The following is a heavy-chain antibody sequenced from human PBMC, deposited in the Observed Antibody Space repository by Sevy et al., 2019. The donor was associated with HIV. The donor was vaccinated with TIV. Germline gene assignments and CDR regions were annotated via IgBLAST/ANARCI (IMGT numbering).Heavy chain of an antibody. J-gene: IGHJ6*02. CDR2: IWYDGSNK. CDR3: ARDRGLRYARYYYYGMDV. V-gene: IGHV3-33*01. CDR1: GFTFSSYG. D-gene: IGHD3-10*01. Sequence: GGSLRLSCAASGFTFSSYGMHWVRQAPGKGLEWVAVIWYDGSNKYYADSVKGRFTISRDNSKNTLYLQMNSLRAEDTAVYYCARDRGLRYARYYYYGMDVWGQGTTVTVSS.